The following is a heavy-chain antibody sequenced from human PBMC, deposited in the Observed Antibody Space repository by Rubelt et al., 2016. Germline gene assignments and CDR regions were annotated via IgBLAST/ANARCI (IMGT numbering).Heavy chain of an antibody. V-gene: IGHV5-51*01. CDR2: IYPGDSDT. CDR1: GYSFTTYW. D-gene: IGHD1-26*01. CDR3: ARLRGSPQGAAFDV. J-gene: IGHJ3*01. Sequence: EVQLVQSGAEVKKPGESLKISCKGSGYSFTTYWIGWVRQMPGKGLECMGIIYPGDSDTRYSPTFQGKVTISAEKCISTAHLEWSSLKASDTAMYYCARLRGSPQGAAFDVWGQGTMVTVSS.